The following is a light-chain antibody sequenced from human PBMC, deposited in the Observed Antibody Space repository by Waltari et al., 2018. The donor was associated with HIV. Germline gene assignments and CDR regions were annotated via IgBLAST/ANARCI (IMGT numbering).Light chain of an antibody. CDR1: SSDVGGYNY. CDR3: SSYTSSSTLVV. CDR2: EVT. V-gene: IGLV2-14*01. Sequence: SGSPGQSITISCTGTSSDVGGYNYVSWYQQHPGKAPKLMIYEVTNRPSGVSNRFSGSKSGNTASLTISGLQAEDEADYYCSSYTSSSTLVVFGGGTKLTVL. J-gene: IGLJ2*01.